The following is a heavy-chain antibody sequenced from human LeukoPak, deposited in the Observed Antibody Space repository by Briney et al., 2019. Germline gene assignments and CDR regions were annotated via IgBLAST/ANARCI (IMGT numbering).Heavy chain of an antibody. CDR1: GFSLSAYG. D-gene: IGHD6-13*01. CDR3: ARSQGSSLIDY. V-gene: IGHV3-33*01. CDR2: IWYDGTSK. Sequence: GGSLRLSCAASGFSLSAYGVPWVRQAPGKGLEWVAVIWYDGTSKDCADSVKGRFTFSRDNSKNTLYLQMNSLTVEDTAVYYCARSQGSSLIDYWGQGTLVTVSS. J-gene: IGHJ4*02.